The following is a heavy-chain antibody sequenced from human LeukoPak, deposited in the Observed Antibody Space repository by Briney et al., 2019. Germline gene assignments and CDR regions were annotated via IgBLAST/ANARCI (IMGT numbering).Heavy chain of an antibody. V-gene: IGHV4-59*10. CDR2: IYTSGGT. CDR3: ASIWFGESHYYYGMDV. D-gene: IGHD3-10*01. J-gene: IGHJ6*02. Sequence: SETLSLTCAVYGGSFSGYYWSWIRQPAGKGLEWIGRIYTSGGTNYNPSLKSRVTISVDTSKNQFSLKLSSVTAADTAVYYCASIWFGESHYYYGMDVWGQGTTVTVSS. CDR1: GGSFSGYY.